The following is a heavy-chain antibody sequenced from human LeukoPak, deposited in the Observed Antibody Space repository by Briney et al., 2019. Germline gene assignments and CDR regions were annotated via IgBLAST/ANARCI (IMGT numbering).Heavy chain of an antibody. CDR2: IRYDGSNK. CDR3: TEKVGATWDWFDP. CDR1: GFTFSSYG. D-gene: IGHD1-26*01. Sequence: GGSLRLSCAASGFTFSSYGMHWVRQAPGKGLEWVAFIRYDGSNKYYADSVKGRFTISRDNSKNTLYLQMNSLRSEDTAVYYCTEKVGATWDWFDPWGQGTLVTVSS. V-gene: IGHV3-30*02. J-gene: IGHJ5*02.